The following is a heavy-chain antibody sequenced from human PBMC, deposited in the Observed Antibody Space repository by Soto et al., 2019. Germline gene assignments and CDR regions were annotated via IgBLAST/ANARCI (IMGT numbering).Heavy chain of an antibody. J-gene: IGHJ6*02. D-gene: IGHD3-9*01. CDR2: IIPIFGTA. CDR1: GGTFSSYT. V-gene: IGHV1-69*13. Sequence: ASVKVSCKASGGTFSSYTISWVRQAPGQGLEWMGGIIPIFGTANYAQKFQGRVTITADESTSTAYMELSSLRSEDTAVYYCARDTFYYDILTGYPSYYYYGMDVWGQGTTITVSS. CDR3: ARDTFYYDILTGYPSYYYYGMDV.